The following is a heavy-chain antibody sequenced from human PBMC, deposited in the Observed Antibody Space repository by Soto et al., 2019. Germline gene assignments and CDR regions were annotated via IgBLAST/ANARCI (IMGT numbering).Heavy chain of an antibody. Sequence: GGSLRLSCAASGFTVSSNYMSWVRQAPGKGLEWVSVFYGGDSTFYADSVEGRITISRDNSKNTLYLQMNSLRAYDTAVYYCARDRSGNDAFDIWGQGTMVTVSS. J-gene: IGHJ3*02. V-gene: IGHV3-66*01. CDR3: ARDRSGNDAFDI. CDR1: GFTVSSNY. D-gene: IGHD1-26*01. CDR2: FYGGDST.